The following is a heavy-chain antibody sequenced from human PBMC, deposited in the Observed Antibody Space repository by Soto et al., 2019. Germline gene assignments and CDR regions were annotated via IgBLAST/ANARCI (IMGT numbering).Heavy chain of an antibody. CDR3: ARDIDTSGPYGSFDP. CDR1: GFTFSSYS. J-gene: IGHJ5*02. D-gene: IGHD3-10*01. CDR2: ISSSSSYI. Sequence: GGSLRLSCAASGFTFSSYSMNWVRQAPGKGLEWVSSISSSSSYIYYADSVKGRFTISRDNAKNSLYLQMNSLRAEDTAVYYCARDIDTSGPYGSFDPWGQGTLVTVSS. V-gene: IGHV3-21*01.